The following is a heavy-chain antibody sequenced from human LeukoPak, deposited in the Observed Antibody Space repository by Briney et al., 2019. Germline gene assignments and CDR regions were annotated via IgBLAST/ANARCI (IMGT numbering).Heavy chain of an antibody. V-gene: IGHV1-46*01. CDR2: INPSGGST. Sequence: ASVKVSCKASGYTFTSYYMHWVRQAPGQGLEWMGIINPSGGSTSYAQKFQGRVTMTRDMSTSTVYMELSGLRSEDTAVYYCASADCSGGSCSGYFDYWGQGTLVTVSS. CDR3: ASADCSGGSCSGYFDY. CDR1: GYTFTSYY. D-gene: IGHD2-15*01. J-gene: IGHJ4*02.